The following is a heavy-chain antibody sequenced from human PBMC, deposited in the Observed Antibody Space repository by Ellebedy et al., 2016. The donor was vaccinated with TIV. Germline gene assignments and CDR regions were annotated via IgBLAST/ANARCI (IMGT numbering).Heavy chain of an antibody. V-gene: IGHV4-59*01. D-gene: IGHD5-12*01. CDR1: GGSISSYY. J-gene: IGHJ3*02. CDR3: ARDPQWLRFSGAFDI. CDR2: IYYSGST. Sequence: MPSETLSLTCTVPGGSISSYYWSWVRQPQGKGLARIGYIYYSGSTNYNPSLKSRVTISVDTSKNQFSLKLTSVTAADTAVYFCARDPQWLRFSGAFDIWGQGTMVTVSS.